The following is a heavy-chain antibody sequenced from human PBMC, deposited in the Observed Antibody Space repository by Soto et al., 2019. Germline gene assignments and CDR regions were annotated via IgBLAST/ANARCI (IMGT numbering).Heavy chain of an antibody. CDR2: ISYDGSNK. D-gene: IGHD3-9*01. V-gene: IGHV3-30-3*01. CDR1: GFTFSSYA. J-gene: IGHJ4*02. Sequence: VRLLESGGGLVQPGGSLRLSCEASGFTFSSYAMNWVRQAPGKGLEWVAVISYDGSNKYYADSVKGRFTISRDNSKNTVYLQMSSLKTEDTAVYYCANQIRYFDWFFPFDYWGPGALVTVSS. CDR3: ANQIRYFDWFFPFDY.